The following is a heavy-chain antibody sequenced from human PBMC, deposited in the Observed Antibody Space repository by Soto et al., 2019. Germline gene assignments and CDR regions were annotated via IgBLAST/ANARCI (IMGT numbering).Heavy chain of an antibody. D-gene: IGHD2-8*01. CDR1: GFTFSSYW. CDR3: AKLETKLYYYYYMEV. J-gene: IGHJ6*03. CDR2: IKQDGSEK. Sequence: PGGSLRLSCAASGFTFSSYWISWVRQAPGKGLEWVANIKQDGSEKYYVDSVKGRFTISRDNAKNSLYLQMNSLRAEDTAVYYCAKLETKLYYYYYMEVWGKGTTVNVSS. V-gene: IGHV3-7*01.